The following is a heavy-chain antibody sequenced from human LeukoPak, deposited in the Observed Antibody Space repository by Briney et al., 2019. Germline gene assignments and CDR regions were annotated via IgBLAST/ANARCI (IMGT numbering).Heavy chain of an antibody. J-gene: IGHJ4*02. Sequence: GASVKVSCKASGYTFTSYYMHWVRQAPGQGLEWMGIINPSGGSTSYAQKFQGRVTMTEDTSTDTAYMELSSLRSEDTAVYYCATAYGYCSGGSCYDFSYWGQGTLVTVSS. CDR3: ATAYGYCSGGSCYDFSY. CDR1: GYTFTSYY. V-gene: IGHV1-46*01. CDR2: INPSGGST. D-gene: IGHD2-15*01.